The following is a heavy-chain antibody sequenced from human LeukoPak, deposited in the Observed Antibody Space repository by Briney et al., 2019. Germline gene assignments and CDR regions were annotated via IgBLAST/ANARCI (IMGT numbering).Heavy chain of an antibody. CDR2: ISHDSETI. CDR3: ARATRNGYDY. D-gene: IGHD5-24*01. Sequence: QPGGSLRLSCAASGFTFRIYGMNWVRQAPGKGPEWISYISHDSETIYYADSVKGRFTMSRDNAKSSLYLQVSSLRADDTAVYYCARATRNGYDYWGQGTLVTVSS. J-gene: IGHJ4*02. V-gene: IGHV3-48*04. CDR1: GFTFRIYG.